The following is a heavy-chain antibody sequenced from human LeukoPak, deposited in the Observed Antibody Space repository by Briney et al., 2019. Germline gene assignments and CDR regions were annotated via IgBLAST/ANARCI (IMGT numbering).Heavy chain of an antibody. Sequence: GGSLRLSCVASGFTFSSRDWMTWVRQAPGKGLEWVANIKQDGSEKNYVDSVKGRFTISRDNAKTSLYLQMNSLRAEDTAVYYCARDLSGIAGYTYGRGIDYWGQGTLVTVSS. CDR1: GFTFSSRDW. J-gene: IGHJ4*02. V-gene: IGHV3-7*01. CDR2: IKQDGSEK. CDR3: ARDLSGIAGYTYGRGIDY. D-gene: IGHD5-18*01.